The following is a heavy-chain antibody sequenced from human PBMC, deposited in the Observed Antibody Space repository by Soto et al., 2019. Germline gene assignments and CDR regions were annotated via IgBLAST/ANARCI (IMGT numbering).Heavy chain of an antibody. CDR3: ARAYCSSTSCYPATFDY. D-gene: IGHD2-2*01. CDR2: IYHSGST. Sequence: SETLSLTCAVSGGSISSSNWWSWVRQPPGKGLEWIGEIYHSGSTNYNPSLKSRVTISVDKSKNQFSLKLSSVTAADTAVYYCARAYCSSTSCYPATFDYWGQGTLVTVSS. J-gene: IGHJ4*02. CDR1: GGSISSSNW. V-gene: IGHV4-4*02.